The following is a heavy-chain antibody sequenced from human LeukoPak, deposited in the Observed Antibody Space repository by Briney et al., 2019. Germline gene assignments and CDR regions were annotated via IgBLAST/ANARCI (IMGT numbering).Heavy chain of an antibody. Sequence: PGGSVPLSCAASGFTFSNYEMNWVRQAPGKGLEWVSYISGSGRTTYYAESVQGRFTISRDNAKNSLYLEMNSLRAEDTAVYYCARVYGYWGSGKYHFDYWGPGTLLRVPS. CDR3: ARVYGYWGSGKYHFDY. V-gene: IGHV3-48*03. CDR2: ISGSGRTT. J-gene: IGHJ4*02. CDR1: GFTFSNYE. D-gene: IGHD3-10*01.